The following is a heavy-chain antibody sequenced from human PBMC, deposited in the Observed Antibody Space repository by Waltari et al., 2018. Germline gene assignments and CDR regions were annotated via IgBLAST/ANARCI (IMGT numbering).Heavy chain of an antibody. CDR1: GGTFSSYA. J-gene: IGHJ5*02. Sequence: QVQLVQSGAEVKKPGSSVKVSCKASGGTFSSYAISWVRQAPGQGLEWMGGIIPILGIANYEQKFQGRVTITAAESTSTAYMELSSLRSEDTAGYYCAVAYSSSWYRGWFDPWGQGTLVTVSS. V-gene: IGHV1-69*04. CDR3: AVAYSSSWYRGWFDP. CDR2: IIPILGIA. D-gene: IGHD6-13*01.